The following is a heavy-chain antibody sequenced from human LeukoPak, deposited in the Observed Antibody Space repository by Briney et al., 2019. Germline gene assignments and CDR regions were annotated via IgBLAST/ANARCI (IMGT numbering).Heavy chain of an antibody. V-gene: IGHV1-18*04. J-gene: IGHJ4*02. CDR2: ISAYNGNT. D-gene: IGHD2-2*01. Sequence: ASVKVSCKASGYTFTSYGISWVRQAPGQGLEWMGWISAYNGNTNYAQKLQGRVTMTTDTSTSTAYMELRSLRSDDTAVYYCARGVDDEIVVVPAAMPFGYWGQRTLVTVSS. CDR3: ARGVDDEIVVVPAAMPFGY. CDR1: GYTFTSYG.